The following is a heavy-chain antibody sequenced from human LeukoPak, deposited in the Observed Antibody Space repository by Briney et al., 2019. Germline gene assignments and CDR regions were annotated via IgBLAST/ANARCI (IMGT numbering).Heavy chain of an antibody. D-gene: IGHD3-22*01. CDR2: ISAYNGNT. J-gene: IGHJ4*02. CDR1: GYTFTSYG. CDR3: ARELRDSSGYYRSFGFDY. Sequence: GASVKVSCKASGYTFTSYGISWVRQAPGQGLEWMGWISAYNGNTNYAQKFQGRVTMTRNTSISTAYMELSSLRSEDTAVYYCARELRDSSGYYRSFGFDYWGQGTLVTVSS. V-gene: IGHV1-18*01.